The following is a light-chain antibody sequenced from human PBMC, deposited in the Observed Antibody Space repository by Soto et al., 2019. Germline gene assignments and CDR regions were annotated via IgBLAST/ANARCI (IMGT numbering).Light chain of an antibody. Sequence: DIKMSQSPSTLSGSVGDRGTITCRASRTISSWLAWYQQKPGKAPKLLIYKASTLKSGVPSRFSGSGSGTEFTLTISSLQPDDFATYYCQQYNGYRWTFGQGTKVAIK. CDR3: QQYNGYRWT. CDR2: KAS. CDR1: RTISSW. J-gene: IGKJ1*01. V-gene: IGKV1-5*03.